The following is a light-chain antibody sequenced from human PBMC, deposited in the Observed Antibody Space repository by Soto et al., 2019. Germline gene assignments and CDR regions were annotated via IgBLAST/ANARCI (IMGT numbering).Light chain of an antibody. J-gene: IGKJ4*01. CDR2: AAS. Sequence: DVQMTQSPSSVSAPVGDRVTITCRASQDITSWLAWYQQKPGKAPKLLIYAASSLQSGVPSRFSGSGSGTEFTLTISSLQPEDFATYYCQQANSFPPTVGGGTKVEIK. V-gene: IGKV1-12*01. CDR1: QDITSW. CDR3: QQANSFPPT.